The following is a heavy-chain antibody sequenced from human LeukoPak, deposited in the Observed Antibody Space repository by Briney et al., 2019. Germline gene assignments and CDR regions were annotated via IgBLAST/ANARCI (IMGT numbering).Heavy chain of an antibody. Sequence: ASVKVSCKASGDSFSSYALSWVRQAPGQGLEWMGRIIPILGIANYAQKFQGRVTITADESTSTVYMELSSLRSEDTAVYYCARSKGIFDYWGQGTLVTVSS. CDR1: GDSFSSYA. V-gene: IGHV1-69*04. CDR2: IIPILGIA. J-gene: IGHJ4*02. D-gene: IGHD4-11*01. CDR3: ARSKGIFDY.